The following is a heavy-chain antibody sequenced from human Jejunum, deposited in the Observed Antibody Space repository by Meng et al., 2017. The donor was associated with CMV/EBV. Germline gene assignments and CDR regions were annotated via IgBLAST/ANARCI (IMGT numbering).Heavy chain of an antibody. D-gene: IGHD3-10*01. V-gene: IGHV3-30*02. CDR2: IRYNGKKK. Sequence: TVSDYAMHWVRQAPGEGLEWVAFIRYNGKKKIYADSVKGRFTISRDNSNSTLYLQMNSLRAEDTAVYYCAKVVRSGDYYYGMDVWGLGTTVTVSS. CDR1: TVSDYA. J-gene: IGHJ6*02. CDR3: AKVVRSGDYYYGMDV.